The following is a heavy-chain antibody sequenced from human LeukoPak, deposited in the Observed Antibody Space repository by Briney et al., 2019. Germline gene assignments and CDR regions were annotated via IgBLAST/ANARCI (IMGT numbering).Heavy chain of an antibody. CDR2: ISSSGSTT. CDR1: GFTFSSYE. D-gene: IGHD4-17*01. Sequence: PGGSLRLSCAASGFTFSSYEMNWVRQAPGKGLEWVAYISSSGSTTDYADSVKGRFTIYRDNAKRSLFLPMNSLRAEDTAVYYCARDYGDYLFIFDYWGQGTLVTVSS. J-gene: IGHJ4*02. CDR3: ARDYGDYLFIFDY. V-gene: IGHV3-48*03.